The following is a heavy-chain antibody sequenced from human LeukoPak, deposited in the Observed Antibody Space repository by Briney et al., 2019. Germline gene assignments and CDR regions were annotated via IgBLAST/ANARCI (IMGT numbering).Heavy chain of an antibody. V-gene: IGHV4-59*01. Sequence: SETLSLTCTVSGASISNYYWSWIRQPPGKGLEWIGYIYYIGSTNYNPSLKSRVTFSVDTSKNQFSLKLSSVTAADTAVSYCARDQSTVTFWYSDLWGRGTLVTVSS. CDR1: GASISNYY. CDR2: IYYIGST. D-gene: IGHD4-17*01. J-gene: IGHJ2*01. CDR3: ARDQSTVTFWYSDL.